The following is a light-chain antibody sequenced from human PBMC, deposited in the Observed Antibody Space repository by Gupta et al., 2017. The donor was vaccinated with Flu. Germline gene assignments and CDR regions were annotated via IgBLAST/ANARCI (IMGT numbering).Light chain of an antibody. Sequence: DSQMSHSPSSLSAFVGDRVTITCRESQGISPYLAWYQQRPGKVPKLLIYGASTLQSGVPTRISGSGSGTDFTLTISSLQPEDVAIYYCQKYDSAPWTFGQGTKVEIK. V-gene: IGKV1-27*01. CDR2: GAS. CDR1: QGISPY. CDR3: QKYDSAPWT. J-gene: IGKJ1*01.